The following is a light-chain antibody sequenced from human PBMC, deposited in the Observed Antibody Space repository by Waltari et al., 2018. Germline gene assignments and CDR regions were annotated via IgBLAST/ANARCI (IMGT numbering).Light chain of an antibody. V-gene: IGLV2-11*01. CDR1: SSDVGGYKY. J-gene: IGLJ2*01. CDR3: CSYAGGDTVV. CDR2: DVT. Sequence: QSALTQPRSVSGSPGQSVTISCTGTSSDVGGYKYVSWYQQHPGKAPKLMISDVTGRPSGGPVRFSGSKSGNTASLTISGLQAEDEGDYYCCSYAGGDTVVFGGGTKLTVL.